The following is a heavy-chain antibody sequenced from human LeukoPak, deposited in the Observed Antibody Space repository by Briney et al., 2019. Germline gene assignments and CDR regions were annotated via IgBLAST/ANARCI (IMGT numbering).Heavy chain of an antibody. CDR1: GFSFNTYP. Sequence: GRSLRLSCAASGFSFNTYPMHWVRQAPGKGLEWVAVISNDGNNKYYADSVKGRFTISRDNSNNTLSLQMNGLRVEDTAVYYCAARPGEVAVPYDYWGQGTLVTVSS. CDR2: ISNDGNNK. CDR3: AARPGEVAVPYDY. J-gene: IGHJ4*02. V-gene: IGHV3-30*04. D-gene: IGHD2-15*01.